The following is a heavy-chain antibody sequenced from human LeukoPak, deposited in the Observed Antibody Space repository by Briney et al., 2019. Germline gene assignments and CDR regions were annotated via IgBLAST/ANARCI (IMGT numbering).Heavy chain of an antibody. D-gene: IGHD3-22*01. V-gene: IGHV1-2*02. CDR3: ARTDVGYYDSSGYYDY. Sequence: ASVKVSCKASGYTFTGYYMHWVRQAPGQGLEWMGWINPNSGVTNYAQKFQGRVTMTRDTSISTAYMELSRLRSDDTAVFYRARTDVGYYDSSGYYDYWGQGTLVTVSS. CDR1: GYTFTGYY. CDR2: INPNSGVT. J-gene: IGHJ4*02.